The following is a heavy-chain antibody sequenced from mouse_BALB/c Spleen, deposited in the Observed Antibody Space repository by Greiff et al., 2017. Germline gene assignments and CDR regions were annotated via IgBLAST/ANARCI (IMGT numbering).Heavy chain of an antibody. V-gene: IGHV1S81*02. J-gene: IGHJ2*01. CDR3: TRGLPYPDY. D-gene: IGHD5-5*01. Sequence: QVQLQQSGAELVKPGASVKLSCKASGYTFTSYYMYWVKQRPGQGLEWIGEINPSNGGTNFNEKFKSKATPTVDKSSSTAYMQLSSLTSEDSAVYYCTRGLPYPDYWGQGTTLTVSS. CDR2: INPSNGGT. CDR1: GYTFTSYY.